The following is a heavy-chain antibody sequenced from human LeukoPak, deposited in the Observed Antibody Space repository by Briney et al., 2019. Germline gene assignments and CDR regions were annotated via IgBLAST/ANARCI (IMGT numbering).Heavy chain of an antibody. J-gene: IGHJ4*02. CDR3: AKEAGTDDY. Sequence: GGSLRLSCAASGFTFSSYAIHWVRQAPGKGLEWVAVIWYDGSNKYYADFVKGRFTISRDNSKNTLYLQMNSLRAEDTAVYYCAKEAGTDDYWGQGTLVTVSS. CDR2: IWYDGSNK. D-gene: IGHD1-14*01. CDR1: GFTFSSYA. V-gene: IGHV3-33*06.